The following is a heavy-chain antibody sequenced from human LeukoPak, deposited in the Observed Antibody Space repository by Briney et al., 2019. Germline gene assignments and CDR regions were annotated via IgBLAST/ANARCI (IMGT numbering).Heavy chain of an antibody. J-gene: IGHJ4*02. CDR3: ARGYSYDSSGYYYEIAYYFDY. CDR1: ACSISSYY. V-gene: IGHV4-4*07. CDR2: IYTSGST. Sequence: SETLSRTCTGSACSISSYYWSWIRQPAGKGLEWIGRIYTSGSTNYNPSLKSRVTMSVATSKTQFSLMLSPVTAADTAVYYCARGYSYDSSGYYYEIAYYFDYWGQGTLVTVSS. D-gene: IGHD3-22*01.